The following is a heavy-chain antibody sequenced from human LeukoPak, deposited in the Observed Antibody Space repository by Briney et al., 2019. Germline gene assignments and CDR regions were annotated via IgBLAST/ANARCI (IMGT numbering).Heavy chain of an antibody. Sequence: GRSLRLSCAASGFTFSSYGMHWVRQAPGKGLEWVAVISYDGSNKYYADSVKGRFTISRDNSKNTLYLQMNSLRAEDTAVYYCAKEGELVVIRAYYSDYWGQGTLVTVSS. CDR3: AKEGELVVIRAYYSDY. CDR1: GFTFSSYG. CDR2: ISYDGSNK. J-gene: IGHJ4*02. V-gene: IGHV3-30*18. D-gene: IGHD3-22*01.